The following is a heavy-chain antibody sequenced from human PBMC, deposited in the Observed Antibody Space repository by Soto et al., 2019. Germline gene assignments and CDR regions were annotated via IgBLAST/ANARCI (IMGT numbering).Heavy chain of an antibody. J-gene: IGHJ4*02. V-gene: IGHV4-59*01. CDR1: GDSISTFY. D-gene: IGHD6-19*01. CDR3: ARGSGWYAY. CDR2: IHGSGST. Sequence: SETLSLTCSVSGDSISTFYWSWIRQSPGKGLEWIGSIHGSGSTEHNPSFRSRVTFSIDTSKNQISLKLNSATAADTAIFYCARGSGWYAYWGQGALVTVSS.